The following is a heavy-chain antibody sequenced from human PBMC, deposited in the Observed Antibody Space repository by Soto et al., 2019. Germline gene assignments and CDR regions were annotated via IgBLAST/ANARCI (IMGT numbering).Heavy chain of an antibody. CDR1: NYPFTSYG. D-gene: IGHD3-3*01. Sequence: GSSVQVSCTASNYPFTSYGFAWVRQAPGHGLQWLGRISSYNNNADYAQEFQGRVTMTTDTSTRTAVMELRSLTSDDTGVYYWARDSNPYGVVIRSPEKQKYGMDVWG. V-gene: IGHV1-18*01. J-gene: IGHJ6*02. CDR3: ARDSNPYGVVIRSPEKQKYGMDV. CDR2: ISSYNNNA.